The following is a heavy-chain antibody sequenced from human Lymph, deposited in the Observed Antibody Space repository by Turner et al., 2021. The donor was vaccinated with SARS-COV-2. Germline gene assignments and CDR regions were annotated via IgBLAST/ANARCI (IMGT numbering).Heavy chain of an antibody. D-gene: IGHD2-21*02. CDR3: ARETVNNWVDP. CDR2: IYYRGSI. V-gene: IGHV4-59*01. CDR1: GGSMNSNY. Sequence: QVQLQESGPRLVKPLETLSLPCTVSGGSMNSNYWSWIRQPPGKRLEWIGYIYYRGSINYNPSLESRVTISVDTSRNQFSLNLTSVTAADTAIYYCARETVNNWVDPWGQGTLVTVSS. J-gene: IGHJ5*02.